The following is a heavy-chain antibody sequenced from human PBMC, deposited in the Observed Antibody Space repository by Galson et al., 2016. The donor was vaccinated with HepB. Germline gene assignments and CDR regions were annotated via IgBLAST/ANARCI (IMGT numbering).Heavy chain of an antibody. CDR3: ARRQMYTMSAFDY. Sequence: CAASGFSFSDYYMSWIRQAPGKGLEWVANIKPDGSEKYYVDSVKGRFTISRDTAKSSLYLQMNSLRAEDTAVYYCARRQMYTMSAFDYWGQGTLVTVSS. CDR1: GFSFSDYY. J-gene: IGHJ4*02. V-gene: IGHV3-7*01. CDR2: IKPDGSEK. D-gene: IGHD5-24*01.